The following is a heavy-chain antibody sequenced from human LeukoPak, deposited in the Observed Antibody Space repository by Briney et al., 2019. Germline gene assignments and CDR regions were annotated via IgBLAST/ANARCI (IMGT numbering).Heavy chain of an antibody. CDR1: GGSISSGGYY. CDR3: AREDTDYYYYGMDV. V-gene: IGHV4-31*03. J-gene: IGHJ6*02. CDR2: IYYSGST. Sequence: SETLSLTCTVSGGSISSGGYYWSWIRQHPGKGLEWIGYIYYSGSTYYNPSLKSRVTISVDTSKNQFSLKLSSVTAADTAVYYCAREDTDYYYYGMDVWGQGTTVTVSS. D-gene: IGHD5-18*01.